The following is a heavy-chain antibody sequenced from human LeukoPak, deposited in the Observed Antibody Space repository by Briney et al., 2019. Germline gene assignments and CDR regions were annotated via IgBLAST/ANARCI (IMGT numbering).Heavy chain of an antibody. CDR3: AREGVGYGSASYWYFDL. D-gene: IGHD3-10*01. CDR2: ISAYNGNT. J-gene: IGHJ2*01. CDR1: GYTFTSYG. V-gene: IGHV1-18*01. Sequence: ASVKVSCKASGYTFTSYGISWVRQAPGQGLEWMGWISAYNGNTNYAQKLQGRVTMTTDTSTSTAYMELRSLRSDDTAVYYCAREGVGYGSASYWYFDLWGRGTLVTVSS.